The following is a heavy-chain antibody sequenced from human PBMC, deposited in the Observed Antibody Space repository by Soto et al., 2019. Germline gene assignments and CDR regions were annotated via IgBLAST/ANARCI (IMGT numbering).Heavy chain of an antibody. CDR2: ISGSGSST. CDR1: GFTFSSYA. J-gene: IGHJ4*02. V-gene: IGHV3-23*01. D-gene: IGHD3-22*01. CDR3: AKATYYYDSSGYYPFDY. Sequence: PGGSLRLSCAASGFTFSSYAMSWVRQAPGKGLEWVPGISGSGSSTYYADSVKGRFTISRDNSKNTLYLQMNSLRAEDTAVYYCAKATYYYDSSGYYPFDYWGQGTLVTVSS.